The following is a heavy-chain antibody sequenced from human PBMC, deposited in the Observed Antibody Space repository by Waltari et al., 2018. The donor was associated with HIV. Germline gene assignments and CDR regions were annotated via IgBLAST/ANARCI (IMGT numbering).Heavy chain of an antibody. CDR2: INAQDTEK. CDR1: GFRFSSYY. D-gene: IGHD3-9*01. V-gene: IGHV3-7*01. J-gene: IGHJ3*01. Sequence: EVQLVESGGGLVQPGGSRRLSCVASGFRFSSYYMSWVRQAPGKGLEWVANINAQDTEKHYVDSVKGRFTISRDNAKNSLYLQMDSLRVEDMGVYYCARPRHFDGERHAFDVWGQGTMVTVSS. CDR3: ARPRHFDGERHAFDV.